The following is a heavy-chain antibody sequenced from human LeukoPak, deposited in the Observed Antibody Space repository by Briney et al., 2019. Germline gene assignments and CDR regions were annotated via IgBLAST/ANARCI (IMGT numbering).Heavy chain of an antibody. D-gene: IGHD2-15*01. CDR2: IGTAVDT. Sequence: GGSLRLSCAASGFTFSSYDMHCVRQATGKGLGWVSAIGTAVDTYYPGSVKGRFTISRENAKNSLYLQMNSLRAGDTAVYYCARGIRCSGGSCYSLDYWGQGTLVTVSS. CDR1: GFTFSSYD. V-gene: IGHV3-13*01. CDR3: ARGIRCSGGSCYSLDY. J-gene: IGHJ4*02.